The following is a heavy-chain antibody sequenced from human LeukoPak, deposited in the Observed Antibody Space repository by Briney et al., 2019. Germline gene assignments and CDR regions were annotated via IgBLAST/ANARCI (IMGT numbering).Heavy chain of an antibody. Sequence: GGSLRLSCAASGFTFSSYSMNWVRQAPGKGLGWVSSISSSSSYIYYADSVKGRFTISRDNAKNSLYLQMNSLRAEDTAVYYCARAISSGDFDYWGQGTLVTVSS. D-gene: IGHD6-19*01. V-gene: IGHV3-21*01. CDR2: ISSSSSYI. J-gene: IGHJ4*02. CDR1: GFTFSSYS. CDR3: ARAISSGDFDY.